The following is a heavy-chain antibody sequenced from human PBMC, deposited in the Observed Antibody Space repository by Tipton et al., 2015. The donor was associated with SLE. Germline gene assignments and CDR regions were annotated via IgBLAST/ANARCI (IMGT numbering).Heavy chain of an antibody. CDR3: ARDARGEQLGGSVDWFDP. CDR1: GGSISGYY. CDR2: IYYSGST. D-gene: IGHD6-6*01. V-gene: IGHV4-59*01. Sequence: LRLSCTVSGGSISGYYWSWIRQPPGKGLEWIGYIYYSGSTNYNPSLKSRVTISVDTSKNQFSLKLSSVTAADTAVYYCARDARGEQLGGSVDWFDPWGQGILVTVSS. J-gene: IGHJ5*02.